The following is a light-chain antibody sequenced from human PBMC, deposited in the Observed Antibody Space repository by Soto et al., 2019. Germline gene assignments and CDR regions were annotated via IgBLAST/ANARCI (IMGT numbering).Light chain of an antibody. CDR3: QQYNPYSPWT. CDR1: QSITGW. Sequence: DIQMTQAPPTLSASVGDRFTMSFRSSQSITGWLAWFQQKPGKAPKLLISKASKLESGVPSRFSGSGSGTDFTLNISGLQPDDFATYYCQQYNPYSPWTFGQGSKVDIK. CDR2: KAS. J-gene: IGKJ1*01. V-gene: IGKV1-5*03.